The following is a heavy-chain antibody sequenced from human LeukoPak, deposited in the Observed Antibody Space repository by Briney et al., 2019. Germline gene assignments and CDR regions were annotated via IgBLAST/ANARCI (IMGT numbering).Heavy chain of an antibody. J-gene: IGHJ6*02. V-gene: IGHV3-30*18. CDR3: AKDHSGHYDFWSGYYYYGMDV. D-gene: IGHD3-3*01. CDR2: ISYDGSNK. Sequence: GGSLRLSCAASGFTFSSYGMHWVRQAPGKGLEWVAVISYDGSNKYYADSVKGRFTISRDNSKNTLYLQMNSLRAEDTAVYYCAKDHSGHYDFWSGYYYYGMDVWAKGPRSPSP. CDR1: GFTFSSYG.